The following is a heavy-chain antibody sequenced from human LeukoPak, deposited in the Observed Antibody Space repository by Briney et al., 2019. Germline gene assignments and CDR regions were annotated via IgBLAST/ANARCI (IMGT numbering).Heavy chain of an antibody. J-gene: IGHJ4*02. Sequence: GESLKTSCKGSGYTFSNYWIAWVRQMPGKGLKWMGIIYPADSDSRYSPSFQGQVTISVDRSINTAYLQWSSLKASDTAMYYCARGGLKDIVVVPAATGGDYWGQGTLVTVSS. D-gene: IGHD2-2*01. CDR3: ARGGLKDIVVVPAATGGDY. CDR1: GYTFSNYW. V-gene: IGHV5-51*01. CDR2: IYPADSDS.